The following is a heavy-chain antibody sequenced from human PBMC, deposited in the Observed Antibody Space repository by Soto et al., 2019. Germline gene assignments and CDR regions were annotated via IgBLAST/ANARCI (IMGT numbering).Heavy chain of an antibody. CDR2: IYYRGST. D-gene: IGHD3-22*01. Sequence: SETLSLTCTVSGVSVSSSSNYWSWIRQSPGKGLESIGYIYYRGSTKYNPSLKSRVSMSIDTSKNQCSLKLSSVTAADTAVYYCARGVFNDYDTSGYHFDAFDLWGQGTLVTVSS. J-gene: IGHJ3*01. V-gene: IGHV4-61*01. CDR1: GVSVSSSSNY. CDR3: ARGVFNDYDTSGYHFDAFDL.